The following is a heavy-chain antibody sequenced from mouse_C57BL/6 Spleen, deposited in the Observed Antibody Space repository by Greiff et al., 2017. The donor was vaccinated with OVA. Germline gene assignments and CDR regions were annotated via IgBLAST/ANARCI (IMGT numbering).Heavy chain of an antibody. Sequence: EVKVVESGGDLVKPGGSLKLSCAASGFTFSSYGMSWVRQTPDKRLEWVATISSGGSYTYYPDSVKGRFTISRDNAKNTLYLQMSSLKSEDTAMYYCARLNITTVVASDYWGQGTTLTVSS. CDR1: GFTFSSYG. CDR2: ISSGGSYT. D-gene: IGHD1-1*01. J-gene: IGHJ2*01. V-gene: IGHV5-6*01. CDR3: ARLNITTVVASDY.